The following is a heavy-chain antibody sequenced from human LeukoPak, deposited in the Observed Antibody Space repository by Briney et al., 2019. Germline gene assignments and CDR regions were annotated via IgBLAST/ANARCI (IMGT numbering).Heavy chain of an antibody. CDR2: VFNGGTT. D-gene: IGHD6-13*01. Sequence: SETLSLTCTVSGGSITDHFWSWIRQPPGKELEWIGYVFNGGTTNYNPSLKGRVTMSIDPSRDQFSLRLSSVTTADTAIYYCASRPAGSTWYGVFDFWSQGTLVTVSS. CDR1: GGSITDHF. CDR3: ASRPAGSTWYGVFDF. J-gene: IGHJ4*02. V-gene: IGHV4-59*11.